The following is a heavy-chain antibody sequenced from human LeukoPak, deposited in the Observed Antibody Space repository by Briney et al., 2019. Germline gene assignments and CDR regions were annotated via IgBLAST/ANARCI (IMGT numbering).Heavy chain of an antibody. D-gene: IGHD4-17*01. CDR1: GGSISSYY. Sequence: PSETLSLTCTVSGGSISSYYWSWIRQPPGKGLEWIGYIYYSGSTNYNPSLKSRVTISVDTSKNQFSLKLSSVTAADTAVYYCARDSPRYGDYEGFDYWGQGTLVTVSS. V-gene: IGHV4-59*01. CDR2: IYYSGST. J-gene: IGHJ4*02. CDR3: ARDSPRYGDYEGFDY.